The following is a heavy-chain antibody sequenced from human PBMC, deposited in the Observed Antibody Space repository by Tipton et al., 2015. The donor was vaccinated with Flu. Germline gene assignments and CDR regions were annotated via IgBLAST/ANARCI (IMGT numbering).Heavy chain of an antibody. CDR3: ARYGSVYASDI. D-gene: IGHD4-17*01. Sequence: TLSLTCTVSGGSISSYYWSWIRQPPGKGLEWIGYIYYSGSTNYNPSLKSRVTISVDTSKNQFSLKLSSVTAADTAVYYCARYGSVYASDIWGQGTMVTVSS. V-gene: IGHV4-59*01. CDR2: IYYSGST. CDR1: GGSISSYY. J-gene: IGHJ3*02.